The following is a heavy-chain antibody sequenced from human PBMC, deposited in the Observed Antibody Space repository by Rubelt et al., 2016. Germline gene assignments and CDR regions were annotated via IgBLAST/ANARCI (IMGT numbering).Heavy chain of an antibody. CDR2: INPSGGST. CDR3: ARDRSYYGSGSTRGMDV. CDR1: GYTFTSYY. J-gene: IGHJ6*02. V-gene: IGHV1-46*01. D-gene: IGHD3-10*01. Sequence: QVQLVQSGAEVKKPGASVKVSCKASGYTFTSYYMHWVRQAPGQGLEWMGIINPSGGSTSYALKFQGRVTMTRDTSTGTVYMELRSLRSEDTAGYYCARDRSYYGSGSTRGMDVWGQGTTVTVSS.